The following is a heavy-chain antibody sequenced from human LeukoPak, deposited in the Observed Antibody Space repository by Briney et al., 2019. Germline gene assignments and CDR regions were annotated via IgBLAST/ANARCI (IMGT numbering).Heavy chain of an antibody. CDR3: ASGRQPTSLDY. V-gene: IGHV3-21*01. CDR2: ISSSSSYI. J-gene: IGHJ4*02. CDR1: GFTFSSYS. Sequence: GGSLRLSCAASGFTFSSYSMNWVRQAPGKGLEWVSSISSSSSYIYYADSVKGRFTISRDNAKNSLYLQMDSLRAEDTAVYYCASGRQPTSLDYWGQGTLVTVSS. D-gene: IGHD3/OR15-3a*01.